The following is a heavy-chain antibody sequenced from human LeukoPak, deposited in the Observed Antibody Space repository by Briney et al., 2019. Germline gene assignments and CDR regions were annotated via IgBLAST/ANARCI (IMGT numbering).Heavy chain of an antibody. CDR1: GDYINSHY. Sequence: SETLSLTCSVSGDYINSHYWTWIRQSSGRGLEWLGYIHFGGSTKYNPSLKSPVTISIDTSRTQFSLRVYSVTAADTAVYYCARHRRWFGENNWFDPWGQGTLVTVSS. J-gene: IGHJ5*02. D-gene: IGHD3-10*01. CDR2: IHFGGST. CDR3: ARHRRWFGENNWFDP. V-gene: IGHV4-59*08.